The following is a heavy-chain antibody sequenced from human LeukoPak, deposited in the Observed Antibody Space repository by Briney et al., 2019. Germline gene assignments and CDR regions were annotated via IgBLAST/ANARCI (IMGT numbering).Heavy chain of an antibody. V-gene: IGHV1-2*02. CDR1: GYTFTGYY. D-gene: IGHD2-15*01. Sequence: GASVKVSCKACGYTFTGYYMHWVRQAPGQGLEGMGWINPNNGGTNYAQKFQGRVTMTRDTSISTAYLELSRLRSDDTAVYYCARGPPRSCSGGSCPYYYGMDVWGQGTTVTVPS. J-gene: IGHJ6*02. CDR3: ARGPPRSCSGGSCPYYYGMDV. CDR2: INPNNGGT.